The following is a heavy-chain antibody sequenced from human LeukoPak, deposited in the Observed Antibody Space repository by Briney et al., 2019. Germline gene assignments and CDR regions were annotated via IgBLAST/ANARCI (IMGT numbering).Heavy chain of an antibody. J-gene: IGHJ1*01. CDR1: GGSVSSGDYY. Sequence: SETLSLTCTVSGGSVSSGDYYWSWIRQLPGKGLEWIGYIYYSGNTYYNPSLKSRLTISVDTSKNQFSLNLNSVTAADTAVYYCARGGAARLHFQNWGQGTLVTVSS. CDR2: IYYSGNT. CDR3: ARGGAARLHFQN. V-gene: IGHV4-30-4*02. D-gene: IGHD6-6*01.